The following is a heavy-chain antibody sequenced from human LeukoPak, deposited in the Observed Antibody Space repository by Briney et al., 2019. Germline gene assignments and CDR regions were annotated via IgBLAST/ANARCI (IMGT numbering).Heavy chain of an antibody. V-gene: IGHV1-2*02. D-gene: IGHD2-2*02. Sequence: GASVKVSCKASGYTFTSYGISWVRQAPGQGLEWMGWINPNSGGTNYAQKFQGRVTMTRDTSISTAYMELSRLRSDDTAVYYCASSLRYCSSTSCYIFDYWGQGTLVTVSS. CDR3: ASSLRYCSSTSCYIFDY. CDR2: INPNSGGT. J-gene: IGHJ4*02. CDR1: GYTFTSYG.